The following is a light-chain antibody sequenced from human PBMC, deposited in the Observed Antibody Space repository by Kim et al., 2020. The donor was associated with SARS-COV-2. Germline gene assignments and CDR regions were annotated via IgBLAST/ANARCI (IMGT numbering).Light chain of an antibody. CDR1: TSNIGNDY. Sequence: GQKVTISCSGRTSNIGNDYVSWYQQHPGTAPKLLIYDNNKRPSGIPDRFSGSKSGTSATLGITGLQTGDEADYYCGTWDTSLSIGVFGGGTKLTVL. CDR2: DNN. V-gene: IGLV1-51*01. CDR3: GTWDTSLSIGV. J-gene: IGLJ2*01.